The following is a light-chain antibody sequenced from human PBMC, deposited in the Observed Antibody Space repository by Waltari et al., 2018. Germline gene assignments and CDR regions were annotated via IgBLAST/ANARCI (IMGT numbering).Light chain of an antibody. CDR2: DVS. J-gene: IGLJ3*02. Sequence: QSALTQPASVSGSPGQSITVSCTGTSSDVGTYNYVSWYQQHPGKAPKLLIYDVSYRPSGVSYRFSGSKSGNTASLTISGLQAEDEADYYCSSYITTNTLELFGGGTSLTVL. V-gene: IGLV2-14*03. CDR1: SSDVGTYNY. CDR3: SSYITTNTLEL.